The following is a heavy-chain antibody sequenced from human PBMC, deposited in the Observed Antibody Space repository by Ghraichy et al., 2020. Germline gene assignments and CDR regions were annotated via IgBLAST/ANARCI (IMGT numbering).Heavy chain of an antibody. CDR1: GFSFSGSW. J-gene: IGHJ4*02. CDR2: ITTKTHGEAT. V-gene: IGHV3-15*01. Sequence: GASLRLSCSASGFSFSGSWMHWVRQAPGKGLQCVGRITTKTHGEATAYAAPVIGRFTISRDDSKSMLYLEMNSLKTEDTAVYYCMDPRLGCGQGTLVTVSS. D-gene: IGHD6-19*01. CDR3: MDPRLG.